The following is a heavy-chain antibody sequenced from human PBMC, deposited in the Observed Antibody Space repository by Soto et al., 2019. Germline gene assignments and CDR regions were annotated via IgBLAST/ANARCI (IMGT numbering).Heavy chain of an antibody. CDR2: ISAYNGNT. CDR3: ARGRITFGGVIPKGDNWFDP. V-gene: IGHV1-18*01. D-gene: IGHD3-16*02. CDR1: GYTFTSYG. J-gene: IGHJ5*02. Sequence: QVQLVQSGAEVKKPGASVKVSCKASGYTFTSYGISWVRQAPGQGLEWMGWISAYNGNTNYAQKLQGRVTMTTDTSTSTAYIELRSLRSDDTAVYYCARGRITFGGVIPKGDNWFDPWGQGTLVTVSS.